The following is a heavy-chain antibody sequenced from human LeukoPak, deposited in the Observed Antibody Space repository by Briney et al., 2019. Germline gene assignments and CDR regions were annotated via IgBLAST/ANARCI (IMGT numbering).Heavy chain of an antibody. Sequence: PGGSLRLSCAASGFTFSSYATSWIRQPPGKGLEWIGYIYYSGSTNYNPSLKSRVTISVDTSKNQFSLKLSSVTAADTAVYYCARAAVTPGQPPSFDYWGQGTLVTVSS. D-gene: IGHD6-13*01. CDR3: ARAAVTPGQPPSFDY. J-gene: IGHJ4*02. CDR1: GFTFSSYA. CDR2: IYYSGST. V-gene: IGHV4-59*01.